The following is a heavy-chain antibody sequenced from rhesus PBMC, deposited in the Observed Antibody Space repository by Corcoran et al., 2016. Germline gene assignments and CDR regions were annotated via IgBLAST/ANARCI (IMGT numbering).Heavy chain of an antibody. CDR1: GYSFTDYY. J-gene: IGHJ4*01. CDR2: NNATACET. CDR3: SGDPPRAGPRGDL. D-gene: IGHD6-37*01. Sequence: QVQLVQSGAEVRQPGSSVKVSCKSSGYSFTDYYVHWGRQSPGQGLEWLRKNNATACETTMGQRCPGSITLPGDRSTHKACMERTSRRTESTVLAYCSGDPPRAGPRGDLWGQGVRVTVAS. V-gene: IGHV1-138*01.